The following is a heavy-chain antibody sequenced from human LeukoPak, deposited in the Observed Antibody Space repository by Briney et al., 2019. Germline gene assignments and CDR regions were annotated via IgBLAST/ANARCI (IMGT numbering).Heavy chain of an antibody. CDR1: GGSISSYY. J-gene: IGHJ3*02. D-gene: IGHD5-18*01. Sequence: KPSETLSLTCTVSGGSISSYYWSWIRQPPGKGLEWIGYIYYSGSTNYNPSLKSRATISIDTSKNQFSLILRSVTAADTAVYYCARARGYSYPGDAFDIWGQGTKVTVSS. V-gene: IGHV4-59*01. CDR2: IYYSGST. CDR3: ARARGYSYPGDAFDI.